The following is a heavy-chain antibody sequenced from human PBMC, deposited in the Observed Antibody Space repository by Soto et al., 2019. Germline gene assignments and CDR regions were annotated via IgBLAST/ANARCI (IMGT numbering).Heavy chain of an antibody. D-gene: IGHD6-13*01. V-gene: IGHV1-69*12. CDR2: IIPIFGTA. CDR3: ASTIAAAGTSKVQRYWYFDL. J-gene: IGHJ2*01. Sequence: QVQLVQSGAEVKQPGSSVKVSYKASGGTFSSYAISWVRQAPGQGLEWMGGIIPIFGTANYAQKFQGRVTITADESTSTAYMELSSLRSEDTAVYYCASTIAAAGTSKVQRYWYFDLWGRGTLVTVSS. CDR1: GGTFSSYA.